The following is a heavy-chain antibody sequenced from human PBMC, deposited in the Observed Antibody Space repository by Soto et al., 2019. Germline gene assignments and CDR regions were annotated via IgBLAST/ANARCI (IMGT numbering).Heavy chain of an antibody. CDR2: IYSGGST. Sequence: EVQLVESGGGLVQPGGSLRLSCAASGFTVSSNYMSWVRQAPGKGLEWVSVIYSGGSTYYADSVKGRFTISRDNSKNTLYLQMNSLRAEDTAVYYCARETPEAVGGFDYWGQGTLVTVSS. J-gene: IGHJ4*02. CDR1: GFTVSSNY. D-gene: IGHD6-19*01. CDR3: ARETPEAVGGFDY. V-gene: IGHV3-66*01.